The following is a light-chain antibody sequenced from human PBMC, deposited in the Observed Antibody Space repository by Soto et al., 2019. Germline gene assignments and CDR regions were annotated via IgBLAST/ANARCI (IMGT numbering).Light chain of an antibody. V-gene: IGLV2-23*01. J-gene: IGLJ2*01. CDR2: EGS. Sequence: QSVLTQPASVSGSPGQSITISCTGTSSDVGTYNLVSWYQQHPGKAPKLMIYEGSKRPSGVSNRFSGSKSGNTASLTISGLRAEDEADYYCCSYAGYSNVVFGGGTQLTVL. CDR3: CSYAGYSNVV. CDR1: SSDVGTYNL.